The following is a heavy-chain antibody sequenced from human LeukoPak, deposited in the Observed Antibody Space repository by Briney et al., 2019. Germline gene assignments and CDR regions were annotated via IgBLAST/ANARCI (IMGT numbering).Heavy chain of an antibody. CDR2: ISYDGSNK. D-gene: IGHD5-24*01. Sequence: GRSLRLSCAASGFTFSSYGMHWVRQAPGKGLEWVAVISYDGSNKYYADSVKGRFTISRDNSKNTLYLQMNSLRAEDAAVYYCAKAGRWLQPTPTYFDYWGQGTLVTVSS. CDR3: AKAGRWLQPTPTYFDY. CDR1: GFTFSSYG. J-gene: IGHJ4*02. V-gene: IGHV3-30*18.